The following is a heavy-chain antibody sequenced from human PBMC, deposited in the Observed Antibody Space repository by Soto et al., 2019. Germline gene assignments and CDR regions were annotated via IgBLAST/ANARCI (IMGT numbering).Heavy chain of an antibody. V-gene: IGHV4-31*03. D-gene: IGHD2-21*02. Sequence: QVQLQASGPGLVKPSQTLSLTCTVSGGSISSGGYYWSWIRQHPGKGLEWIGYIYYSGSTYYNPSLTRRVTISVHTAKNQFSLKLSSVTAADTAVYYCARDSKCGGDCYTNWFDPWGQVTLVTVSS. CDR2: IYYSGST. CDR1: GGSISSGGYY. J-gene: IGHJ5*02. CDR3: ARDSKCGGDCYTNWFDP.